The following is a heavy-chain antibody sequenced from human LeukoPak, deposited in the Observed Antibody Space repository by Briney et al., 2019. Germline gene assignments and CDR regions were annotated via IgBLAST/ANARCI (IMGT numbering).Heavy chain of an antibody. CDR1: GLTFSVSA. J-gene: IGHJ6*04. Sequence: PGGSLRLSCSASGLTFSVSAIHWVRQASGKGLEWVGRIKTKADNYETAYAAWGGGRFTINRDDSTNTEYLQMNSLKTEDTAVYYCTHPAYYYNVDVWGKGTTVTVSS. CDR2: IKTKADNYET. CDR3: THPAYYYNVDV. D-gene: IGHD6-25*01. V-gene: IGHV3-73*01.